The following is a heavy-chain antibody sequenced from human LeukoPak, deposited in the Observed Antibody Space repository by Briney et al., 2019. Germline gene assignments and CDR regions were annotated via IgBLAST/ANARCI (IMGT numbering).Heavy chain of an antibody. V-gene: IGHV3-15*01. CDR3: TTSLRQYSIRDY. Sequence: PGGSLRLSCAASGFTFSNAWMSWVRQAPGKGLEWVGLIKSRTHGGTTDCAAPVKGRFTISRDDSKNTLYLQMNSLKTEDTAMYYWTTSLRQYSIRDYWGQGTLVTVSS. D-gene: IGHD4-11*01. J-gene: IGHJ4*02. CDR1: GFTFSNAW. CDR2: IKSRTHGGTT.